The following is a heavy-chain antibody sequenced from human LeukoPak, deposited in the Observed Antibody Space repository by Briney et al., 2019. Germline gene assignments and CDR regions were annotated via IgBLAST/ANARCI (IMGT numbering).Heavy chain of an antibody. CDR1: GYTFTGYY. Sequence: ASVKVSCKASGYTFTGYYMHWVRQATGQGLEWMGWMNPNSGNTGYAQKFQGRVTITRNTSISTAYMELSSLRSEDTAVYYCARGLEGCSSTSCRGPPQGDWFDPWGQGTLVTVSS. CDR3: ARGLEGCSSTSCRGPPQGDWFDP. J-gene: IGHJ5*02. V-gene: IGHV1-8*03. D-gene: IGHD2-2*01. CDR2: MNPNSGNT.